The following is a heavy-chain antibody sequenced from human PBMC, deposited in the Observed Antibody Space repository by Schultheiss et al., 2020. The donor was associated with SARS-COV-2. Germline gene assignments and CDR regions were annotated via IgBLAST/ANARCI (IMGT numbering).Heavy chain of an antibody. V-gene: IGHV3-48*01. CDR1: GFTFSSYA. D-gene: IGHD3-10*01. CDR3: ATLYDSGSFYYFDS. CDR2: ISSSSSTI. J-gene: IGHJ4*02. Sequence: GESLKISCAASGFTFSSYAMHWVRQAPGKGLEWVSYISSSSSTIYYADSVRGRITISRDNSKNTLYLQMNSLRPEDTAVYYCATLYDSGSFYYFDSWGQGTLVTVSS.